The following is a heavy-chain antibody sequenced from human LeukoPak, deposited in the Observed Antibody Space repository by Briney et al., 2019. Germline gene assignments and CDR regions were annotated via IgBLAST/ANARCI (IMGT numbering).Heavy chain of an antibody. J-gene: IGHJ4*02. D-gene: IGHD3-3*01. V-gene: IGHV1-2*02. CDR1: GYTFTGYY. CDR2: INPNSGGT. CDR3: ARQNDDDFWSGMYYFDY. Sequence: ASVKVSCKASGYTFTGYYMHWVRQAPGQGLEWMGWINPNSGGTNYAQKFQGRVTMTRDTSISTAYMELSRLRSDDTAVYYCARQNDDDFWSGMYYFDYWGQGTLVTV.